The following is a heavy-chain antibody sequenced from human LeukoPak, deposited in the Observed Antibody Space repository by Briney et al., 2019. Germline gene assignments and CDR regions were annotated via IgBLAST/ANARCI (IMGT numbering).Heavy chain of an antibody. CDR2: VWSDGKTK. D-gene: IGHD3-16*01. J-gene: IGHJ4*03. V-gene: IGHV3-33*01. CDR1: GFSISDCF. CDR3: VGEYRDSGGRLDF. Sequence: GGSLRLSCAASGFSISDCFMHWVRQTPDKGLEWVAFVWSDGKTKFYGDSMQSRFTISRDNSKKTVYLQMRSVRVDDTGIYFSVGEYRDSGGRLDFWGHGTLVTVSS.